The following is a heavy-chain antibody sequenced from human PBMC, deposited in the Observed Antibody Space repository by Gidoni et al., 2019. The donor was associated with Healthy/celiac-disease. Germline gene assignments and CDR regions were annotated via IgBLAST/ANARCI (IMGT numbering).Heavy chain of an antibody. CDR3: ARSGLLGPHWFDP. V-gene: IGHV4-39*01. D-gene: IGHD3-16*01. CDR1: GGPISSSSYY. CDR2: IYYSGST. J-gene: IGHJ5*02. Sequence: QLQLQESGPGLVKPSETLSLTCTVSGGPISSSSYYWGWLRQPPGKGLEWIGSIYYSGSTYYNPSLKSRVTISVDTSKNHFSLKLSSVTAADTAVYYCARSGLLGPHWFDPWGQGTLVTVSS.